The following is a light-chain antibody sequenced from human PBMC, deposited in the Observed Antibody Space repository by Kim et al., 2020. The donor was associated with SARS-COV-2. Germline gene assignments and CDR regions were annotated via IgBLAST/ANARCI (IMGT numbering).Light chain of an antibody. Sequence: SSELTQDPAVSVALGQTVRITCQGDSLRTYYASWYQQKPGQAPLLVIYDKDKRPSGIPDRFSGSTSGNTASLTITGAQAGDEADYYCNSRDSAAFHWEFG. J-gene: IGLJ3*02. CDR2: DKD. CDR1: SLRTYY. V-gene: IGLV3-19*01. CDR3: NSRDSAAFHWE.